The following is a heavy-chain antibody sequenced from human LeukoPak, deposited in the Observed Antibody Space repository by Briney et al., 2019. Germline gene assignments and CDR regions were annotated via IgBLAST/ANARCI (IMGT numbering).Heavy chain of an antibody. CDR2: INPSGGST. J-gene: IGHJ4*02. Sequence: GASVKVSCKASGYTFTSYYMHWVRQAPGQGLEWMGIINPSGGSTSYAQKFQGRVTITADKSTSTAYMELSSLRSEDTAVYYCARLAAAGTMWVDYWGQGTLVTVSS. CDR1: GYTFTSYY. D-gene: IGHD6-13*01. CDR3: ARLAAAGTMWVDY. V-gene: IGHV1-46*01.